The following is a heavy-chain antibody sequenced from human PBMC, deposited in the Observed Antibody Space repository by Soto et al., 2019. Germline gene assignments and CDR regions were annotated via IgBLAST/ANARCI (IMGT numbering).Heavy chain of an antibody. CDR1: AFSLSTGGGG. Sequence: SGPTLVNPTQTLPLTCTFSAFSLSTGGGGVGWIRQPPGKALEWLALIYWDDDKRYSPSLRSRLTISKDTSKNQVVLTMTNMDPVDTATYYCARTRVRPSYYGMDVWGQGTTVTVSS. D-gene: IGHD1-1*01. CDR2: IYWDDDK. J-gene: IGHJ6*02. V-gene: IGHV2-5*02. CDR3: ARTRVRPSYYGMDV.